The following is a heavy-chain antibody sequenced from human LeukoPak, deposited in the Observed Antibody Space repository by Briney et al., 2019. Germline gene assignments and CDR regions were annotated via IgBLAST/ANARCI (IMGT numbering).Heavy chain of an antibody. CDR2: MNPNSGNT. Sequence: ASVKVSCKASGYTFTSYDINWVRQATGQGREWMGWMNPNSGNTGYAQKFQGRVTMTRNTSISTAYMELSRLRSDDTAVYYCARVYYYDSSGTGDYWGQGTLVTVSS. V-gene: IGHV1-8*02. J-gene: IGHJ4*02. D-gene: IGHD3-22*01. CDR1: GYTFTSYD. CDR3: ARVYYYDSSGTGDY.